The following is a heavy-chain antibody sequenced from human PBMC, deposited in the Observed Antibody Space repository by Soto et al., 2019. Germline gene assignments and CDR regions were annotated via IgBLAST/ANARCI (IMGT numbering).Heavy chain of an antibody. CDR1: YGSISTYDW. Sequence: PSETLSVTCVVSYGSISTYDWWTWVRQPPGKGLEWIGKMFHSGGADYSPPLKSRVTISADSSKNHFSLRLTAVTAADTAVYYCATGNVDSMLEYWGQGTQVTVSS. CDR3: ATGNVDSMLEY. V-gene: IGHV4-4*02. CDR2: MFHSGGA. J-gene: IGHJ4*02. D-gene: IGHD3-3*01.